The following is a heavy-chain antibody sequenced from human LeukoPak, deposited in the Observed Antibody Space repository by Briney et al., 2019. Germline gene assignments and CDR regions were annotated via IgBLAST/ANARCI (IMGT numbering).Heavy chain of an antibody. CDR1: GFTFSRYW. D-gene: IGHD3-3*01. Sequence: PGGSLGLSCGVSGFTFSRYWMSWVRQAPGKGLEWVSYISSASGSIYYADSVKGRFTISRDNSKNTLYLQMNSLRAEDTAVYYCAKDYYDFWSGPDAFDIWGQGTMVTVSS. V-gene: IGHV3-48*01. CDR2: ISSASGSI. CDR3: AKDYYDFWSGPDAFDI. J-gene: IGHJ3*02.